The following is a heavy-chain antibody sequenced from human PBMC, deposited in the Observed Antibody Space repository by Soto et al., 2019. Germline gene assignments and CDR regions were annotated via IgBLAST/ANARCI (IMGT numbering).Heavy chain of an antibody. CDR3: ARRVQILGPHYYFDY. CDR2: IKRDGSEK. Sequence: GGSLRLSCAASGFSFSSYWMSWVRQAPGKGLEWVANIKRDGSEKYYVDSVKGRFTISRDNAKNSLYLQMNSLRAEDTAVYYCARRVQILGPHYYFDYWGQGTLVTVSS. D-gene: IGHD5-18*01. CDR1: GFSFSSYW. V-gene: IGHV3-7*01. J-gene: IGHJ4*02.